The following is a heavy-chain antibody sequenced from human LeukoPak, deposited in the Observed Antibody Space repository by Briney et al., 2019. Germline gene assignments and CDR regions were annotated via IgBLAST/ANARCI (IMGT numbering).Heavy chain of an antibody. CDR1: GFIFSEYG. V-gene: IGHV3-33*01. J-gene: IGHJ4*02. CDR2: IWNNGNTK. D-gene: IGHD1-26*01. Sequence: GGSLRLACAAAGFIFSEYGMQWVSQARGRGLEWVAVIWNNGNTKYADSVRGRFTISRDDSKNTLYLQMDSLRAEDTAVYYCARDSVGVPTDFDYWGQGTLVTVSS. CDR3: ARDSVGVPTDFDY.